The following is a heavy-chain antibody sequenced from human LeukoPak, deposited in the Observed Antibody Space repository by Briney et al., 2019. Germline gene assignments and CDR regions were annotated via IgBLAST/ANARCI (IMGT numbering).Heavy chain of an antibody. CDR3: AKSSDGSTSFDQ. CDR2: ISSSGGST. Sequence: GGTLRLSCAASGFTLSSYGMSWVRQAPGKGREWVSAISSSGGSTYYADSVKGRFTISRDNSKNTLYLQINSLRAEDMALYYCAKSSDGSTSFDQWGQGTLVTVSS. J-gene: IGHJ4*02. D-gene: IGHD2-2*01. CDR1: GFTLSSYG. V-gene: IGHV3-23*01.